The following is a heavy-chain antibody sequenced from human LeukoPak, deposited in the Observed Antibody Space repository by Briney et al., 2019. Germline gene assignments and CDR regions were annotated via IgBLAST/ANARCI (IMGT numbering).Heavy chain of an antibody. D-gene: IGHD2-2*01. CDR3: ARAGVVVPAPTKEWFDP. Sequence: SETLSLTCTVSGGSISSYYWSWIRQPAGKGLEWIGRIYTSGSTNYNPSLKSRVTMSVDTSKNQFSLKLSSVTAADTAVYYCARAGVVVPAPTKEWFDPWGQGTLVTVSS. V-gene: IGHV4-4*07. CDR2: IYTSGST. CDR1: GGSISSYY. J-gene: IGHJ5*02.